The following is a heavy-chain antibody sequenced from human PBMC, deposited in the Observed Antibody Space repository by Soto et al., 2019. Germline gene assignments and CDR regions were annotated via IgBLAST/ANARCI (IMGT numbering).Heavy chain of an antibody. J-gene: IGHJ4*02. CDR3: ARAPYGERWYFDY. CDR2: IKQDGSEK. D-gene: IGHD2-15*01. CDR1: GVPFSSYW. Sequence: VGSPRHSCAVSGVPFSSYWMSWVRQAPGKGLEWVANIKQDGSEKFYVDCVKGRFTISRDNAKNSLYLQMNSLRAEDTAVYYCARAPYGERWYFDYWGQGTLVTVSS. V-gene: IGHV3-7*01.